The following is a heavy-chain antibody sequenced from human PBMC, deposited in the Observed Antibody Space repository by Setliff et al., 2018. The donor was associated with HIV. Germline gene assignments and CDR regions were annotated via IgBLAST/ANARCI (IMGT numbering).Heavy chain of an antibody. V-gene: IGHV4-59*12. Sequence: ASETLSLTCAVYGESFNNYYWSWIRQPPGKGLEWIGSIYHSGSSNSNPSLKSRVTISGDTSKNQLSLKLSSVTAADTAVYYCAIRGSSGWYVGGYFDYWGQGMLVTVSS. D-gene: IGHD6-19*01. CDR1: GESFNNYY. J-gene: IGHJ4*02. CDR3: AIRGSSGWYVGGYFDY. CDR2: IYHSGSS.